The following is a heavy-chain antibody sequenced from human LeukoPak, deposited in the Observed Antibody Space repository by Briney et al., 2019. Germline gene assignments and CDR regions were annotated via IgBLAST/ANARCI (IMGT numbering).Heavy chain of an antibody. CDR2: IYPNDSDI. V-gene: IGHV5-51*01. CDR1: GYIFASYW. CDR3: ARRNQPLPYDY. Sequence: GESLKISCKGSGYIFASYWIGWVRQMPGKGLEWMGIIYPNDSDIRYSPSFQGQVTISADKSINTAYLQWSSLKTSDTAMYYCARRNQPLPYDYWGQGTLVTVSS. D-gene: IGHD2-2*01. J-gene: IGHJ4*02.